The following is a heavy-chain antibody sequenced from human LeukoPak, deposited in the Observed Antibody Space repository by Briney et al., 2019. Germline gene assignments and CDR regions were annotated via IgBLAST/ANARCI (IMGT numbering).Heavy chain of an antibody. Sequence: GGSLRLSCAASGFTFSSYAMHWVRQAPGKGLEWVAVISYDGSNKYYADSVKGRFTISRDNSKNTLYLQMNSLRAEDTAVYYCARAASGSTVTTLFDYWGQGTLVTVSS. D-gene: IGHD4-17*01. CDR1: GFTFSSYA. CDR3: ARAASGSTVTTLFDY. CDR2: ISYDGSNK. J-gene: IGHJ4*02. V-gene: IGHV3-30-3*01.